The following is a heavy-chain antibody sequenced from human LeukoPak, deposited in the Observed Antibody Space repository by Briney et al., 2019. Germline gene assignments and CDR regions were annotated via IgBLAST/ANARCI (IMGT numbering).Heavy chain of an antibody. J-gene: IGHJ3*02. CDR1: GYSFTSYW. Sequence: GESLKISCKGSGYSFTSYWIGWVRQMPGKGLEWMGIIYPGDSDTRYSPSFQGQVTISADKSISTAYLQWSSLKASDTAMYYCARRLLWFGELSAWAFDIWGQGTMVTVSS. CDR3: ARRLLWFGELSAWAFDI. V-gene: IGHV5-51*01. CDR2: IYPGDSDT. D-gene: IGHD3-10*01.